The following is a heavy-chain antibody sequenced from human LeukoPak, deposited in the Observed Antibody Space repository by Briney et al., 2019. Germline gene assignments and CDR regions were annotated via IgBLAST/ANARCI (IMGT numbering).Heavy chain of an antibody. J-gene: IGHJ4*02. CDR1: GYTFTSYD. D-gene: IGHD2-15*01. Sequence: ASVKVSCKASGYTFTSYDVNWVRQATGQGLEWMGWVNPNSGHTGYAQKFQGRVTLTTNTSVSTAYMERSSLRSEDTAIYYCARGAPGSYCSGGSCPYFDYWGQGTLVSVSS. V-gene: IGHV1-8*01. CDR3: ARGAPGSYCSGGSCPYFDY. CDR2: VNPNSGHT.